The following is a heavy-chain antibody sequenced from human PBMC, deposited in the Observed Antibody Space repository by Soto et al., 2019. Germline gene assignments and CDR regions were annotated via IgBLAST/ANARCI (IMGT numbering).Heavy chain of an antibody. D-gene: IGHD2-2*01. J-gene: IGHJ5*02. V-gene: IGHV3-74*01. Sequence: GGSLRLSCAASGFTFSSYWMHWVRQAPGKGLVWVSRINSDGSSTSYADSVKGRFTISRDNAKNTLYLQMNSLRAEDTAVYYCASNGWFKDGTSHNWFDPWGQGTLVTVSS. CDR1: GFTFSSYW. CDR3: ASNGWFKDGTSHNWFDP. CDR2: INSDGSST.